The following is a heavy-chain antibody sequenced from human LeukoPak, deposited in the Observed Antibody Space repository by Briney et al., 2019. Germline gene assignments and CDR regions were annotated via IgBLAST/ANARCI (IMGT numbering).Heavy chain of an antibody. D-gene: IGHD3-10*01. CDR3: ARDKFGAGTYVFDY. CDR2: IIPMFRTA. J-gene: IGHJ4*02. V-gene: IGHV1-69*13. Sequence: SVKVSCKASGGSFSSYAISWVRQAPGQGLEWMGGIIPMFRTANYAQNFQVRVTITADESTSTVHMELSSLRSEDTAVYYCARDKFGAGTYVFDYWGQGTLVTVSS. CDR1: GGSFSSYA.